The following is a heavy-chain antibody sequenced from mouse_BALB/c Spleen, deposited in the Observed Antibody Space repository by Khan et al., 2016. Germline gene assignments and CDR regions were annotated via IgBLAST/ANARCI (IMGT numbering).Heavy chain of an antibody. Sequence: QVQLKESGPGLVAPSQSLSITCTVSGFSLTSYGVHWVRQPPGKGLEWLVVIWSDGSTTYNSALKSRLSIIQDNSTSQTFLTMNSLQTDDTAMYYCARRDDGGGAMDYWGQGTSVTVSS. CDR2: IWSDGST. D-gene: IGHD2-3*01. CDR1: GFSLTSYG. J-gene: IGHJ4*01. V-gene: IGHV2-6*02. CDR3: ARRDDGGGAMDY.